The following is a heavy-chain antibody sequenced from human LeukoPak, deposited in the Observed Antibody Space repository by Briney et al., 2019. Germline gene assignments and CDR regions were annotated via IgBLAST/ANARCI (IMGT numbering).Heavy chain of an antibody. Sequence: GRSLRLSCAASGLIFSNYGMHWVRQAPGKGLEWVAVIWYDGSEKYYADSVKGRFTISRDNSKNTLYLQMNSLRAEDAALYYCRTSGRYFGSGSFSSDYYFYNMDVWGKGNTVTVSS. CDR2: IWYDGSEK. CDR1: GLIFSNYG. V-gene: IGHV3-33*01. J-gene: IGHJ6*03. D-gene: IGHD3-10*01. CDR3: RTSGRYFGSGSFSSDYYFYNMDV.